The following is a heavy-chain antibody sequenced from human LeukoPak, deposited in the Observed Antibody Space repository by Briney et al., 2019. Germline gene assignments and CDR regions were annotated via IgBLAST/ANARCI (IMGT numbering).Heavy chain of an antibody. J-gene: IGHJ4*02. D-gene: IGHD2-21*02. CDR1: GGSLSGYY. CDR2: INHSGST. Sequence: PSETLSLTCAVSGGSLSGYYWTWIRRPPGKGLEWIGEINHSGSTNYNPSLKSRVTISVDTSKNQFSLKLSSVTAADTAVYYCARHRSMGVVVTAINYFDYWGQGTLVTVSS. V-gene: IGHV4-34*01. CDR3: ARHRSMGVVVTAINYFDY.